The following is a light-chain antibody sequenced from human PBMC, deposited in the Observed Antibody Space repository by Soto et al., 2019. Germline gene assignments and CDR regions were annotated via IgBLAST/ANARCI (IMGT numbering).Light chain of an antibody. Sequence: EIILTQSPASLSVSPGERATLSCRASQSVNNNLAWYQQKPGQAPRLLIYGASTRATGIPGRFRGSGSGTEFTLTITSLQSEDVAVYYCQQYYSTPMSTFGQGTKLEIK. CDR1: QSVNNN. J-gene: IGKJ2*01. CDR3: QQYYSTPMST. V-gene: IGKV3-15*01. CDR2: GAS.